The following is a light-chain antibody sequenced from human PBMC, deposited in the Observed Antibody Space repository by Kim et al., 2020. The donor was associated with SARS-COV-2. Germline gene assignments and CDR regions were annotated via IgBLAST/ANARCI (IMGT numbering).Light chain of an antibody. V-gene: IGLV2-11*01. J-gene: IGLJ1*01. CDR3: CSYAGSYTFPYV. Sequence: SVTISCTGTSSYVGGYNYVSWYQQHPGKAPHLMIYDVSKRPSGVPDRFSGSKSGNTASRTISGLQAEDEADYYCCSYAGSYTFPYVFGTGTKVTVL. CDR2: DVS. CDR1: SSYVGGYNY.